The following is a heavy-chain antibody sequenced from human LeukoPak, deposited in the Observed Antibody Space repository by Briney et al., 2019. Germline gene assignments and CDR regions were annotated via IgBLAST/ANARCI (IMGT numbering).Heavy chain of an antibody. Sequence: ASVKVSCKVSGYSLSELSIHWVRQAPGKGLEWMGGFDPEDGETFYALNFQGRVVMTEDTSANTAYMELSSLRSEDTAVYYCATLRSGGDINGVYYYYFYMDVWGKGTTVTASS. V-gene: IGHV1-24*01. J-gene: IGHJ6*03. D-gene: IGHD6-25*01. CDR2: FDPEDGET. CDR1: GYSLSELS. CDR3: ATLRSGGDINGVYYYYFYMDV.